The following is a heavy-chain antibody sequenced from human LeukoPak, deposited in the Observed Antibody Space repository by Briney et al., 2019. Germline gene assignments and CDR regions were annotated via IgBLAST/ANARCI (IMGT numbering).Heavy chain of an antibody. CDR1: GGTFSSYA. V-gene: IGHV1-69*13. CDR2: IIPIFGTA. D-gene: IGHD1-26*01. Sequence: SVKVSCKASGGTFSSYAISWVRQAPGQGLEWMGGIIPIFGTANYAQKFQGRVTITADESTSTAYMELSSLRSEDTAVYYCARDSWELVALDIWGQGTMVTVSS. J-gene: IGHJ3*02. CDR3: ARDSWELVALDI.